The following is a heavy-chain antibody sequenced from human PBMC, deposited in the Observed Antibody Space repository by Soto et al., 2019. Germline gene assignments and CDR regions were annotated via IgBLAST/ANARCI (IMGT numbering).Heavy chain of an antibody. J-gene: IGHJ6*02. CDR1: GFTFSSYG. CDR2: ISYDGSNK. Sequence: QVQLVESGGGVVQPGRSLRLSCAASGFTFSSYGMHWVRQATGKGLEWVAVISYDGSNKYYADSVKGRFTISRDNSKITLYLQMNSLRAEYTAVCYCALDALGAPYYYFRMYVWGQGFTVTVSS. V-gene: IGHV3-30*03. D-gene: IGHD1-1*01. CDR3: ALDALGAPYYYFRMYV.